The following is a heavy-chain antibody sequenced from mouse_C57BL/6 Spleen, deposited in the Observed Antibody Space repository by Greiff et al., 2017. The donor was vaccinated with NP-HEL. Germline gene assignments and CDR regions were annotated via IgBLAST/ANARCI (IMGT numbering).Heavy chain of an antibody. CDR2: ISSGSSTI. CDR1: GFTFSDYG. Sequence: EVQLQQSGGGLVKPGGSLKLSCAASGFTFSDYGMHWVRQAPEKGLEWVAYISSGSSTIYYADTVKGRFTISRDNAKNTLFLQMTSLRSEDTAMYYCARDARRAMDYWGQGTSVTVSS. V-gene: IGHV5-17*01. CDR3: ARDARRAMDY. J-gene: IGHJ4*01.